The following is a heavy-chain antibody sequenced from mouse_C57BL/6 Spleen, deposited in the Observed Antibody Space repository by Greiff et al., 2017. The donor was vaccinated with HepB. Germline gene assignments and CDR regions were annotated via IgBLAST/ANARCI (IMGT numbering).Heavy chain of an antibody. CDR1: GYTFTSYG. V-gene: IGHV1-81*01. Sequence: VKLQESGAELARPGASVKLSCKASGYTFTSYGISWVKQRTGQGLEWIGEIYPRSGNTYYNEKFKGKATLTADKSSSTAYMELRSLTSEDSAVYFCAAPTVVAKGFAYWGQGTLVTVSA. D-gene: IGHD1-1*01. CDR3: AAPTVVAKGFAY. J-gene: IGHJ3*01. CDR2: IYPRSGNT.